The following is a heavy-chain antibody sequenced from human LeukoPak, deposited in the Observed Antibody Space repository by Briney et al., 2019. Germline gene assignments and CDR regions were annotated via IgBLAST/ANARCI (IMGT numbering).Heavy chain of an antibody. D-gene: IGHD3-10*01. V-gene: IGHV3-74*01. CDR1: GFTFSSYW. CDR3: ARVRVGAYDFEY. CDR2: INPDGSTT. J-gene: IGHJ4*02. Sequence: GSLRLSCAASGFTFSSYWMHWVRQVPGKGLVWVSRINPDGSTTTYADSVKGRFTISRDNAKNTLYLQMNSLRAEDTAVYYCARVRVGAYDFEYWGQGTLVTVSS.